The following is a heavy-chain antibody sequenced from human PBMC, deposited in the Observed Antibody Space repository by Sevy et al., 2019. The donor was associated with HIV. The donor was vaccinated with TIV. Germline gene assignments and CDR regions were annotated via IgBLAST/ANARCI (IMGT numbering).Heavy chain of an antibody. CDR1: GFTFDDYA. Sequence: GGSLRLSCAASGFTFDDYAMHWVRQAPGKGLEWVSGISWNSGSIGYADSVKGRFTISRDNAKNSLYLQMNSLRAEDTALYYCAKDMSQTAGYSSGWGEFDYWGQGTLVTVSS. J-gene: IGHJ4*02. CDR2: ISWNSGSI. V-gene: IGHV3-9*01. CDR3: AKDMSQTAGYSSGWGEFDY. D-gene: IGHD6-25*01.